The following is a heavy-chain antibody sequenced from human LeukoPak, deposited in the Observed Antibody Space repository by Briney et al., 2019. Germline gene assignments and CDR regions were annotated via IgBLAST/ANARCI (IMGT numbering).Heavy chain of an antibody. CDR3: ALTPDYYGSGSFDY. D-gene: IGHD3-10*01. CDR2: ISWNGGGI. CDR1: GFSFDDYA. V-gene: IGHV3-9*01. Sequence: GRSLRLSCAASGFSFDDYAMHWVRQAPGKGLEWVSGISWNGGGIGYADSVKGRFTISRDNAKNSLYLQMNSLRAEDTALYYCALTPDYYGSGSFDYWGQGTLVTVSS. J-gene: IGHJ4*02.